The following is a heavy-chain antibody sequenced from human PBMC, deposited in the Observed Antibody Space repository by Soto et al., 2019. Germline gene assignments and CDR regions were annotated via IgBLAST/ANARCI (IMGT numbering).Heavy chain of an antibody. CDR3: ARVDYVAYYFDY. Sequence: EVQLVESGGGLVQPGGPLRLSCAASGFIFSNYWMHWVRQAPGKGLVWVSRINSDGSTTSYADSVKGRFTISRDNAKNTLYLQMNSLRAEDTAVYYCARVDYVAYYFDYWGQGTLVTVSS. CDR1: GFIFSNYW. CDR2: INSDGSTT. D-gene: IGHD4-17*01. V-gene: IGHV3-74*01. J-gene: IGHJ4*02.